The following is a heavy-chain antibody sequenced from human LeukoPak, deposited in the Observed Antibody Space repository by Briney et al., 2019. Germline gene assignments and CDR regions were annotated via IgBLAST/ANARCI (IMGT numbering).Heavy chain of an antibody. CDR3: TKGWIQLWDDAFDI. CDR2: ISDSGGST. V-gene: IGHV3-23*01. Sequence: GGSLRLSCAASEFTFSSYAMSWVRQAPGKGLEWCSVISDSGGSTSYANSVKARFTISRHNSQNTLYLQLNSLRAEDTDVYYCTKGWIQLWDDAFDIWGQGKLVTVSS. J-gene: IGHJ3*02. CDR1: EFTFSSYA. D-gene: IGHD5-18*01.